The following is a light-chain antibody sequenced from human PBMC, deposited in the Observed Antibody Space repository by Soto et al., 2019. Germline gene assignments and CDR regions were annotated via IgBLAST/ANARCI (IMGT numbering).Light chain of an antibody. CDR1: ENIITN. V-gene: IGKV3-15*01. CDR2: SAS. CDR3: LHYNNGHT. Sequence: EMVMTQSPATLSVSPGERATLSCRASENIITNLAWYQQKFGHPPRLLIYSASIRATGIPARFSGRVSGTEPTITISGLLSVDVIVYYCLHYNNGHTFGGWTKVEIK. J-gene: IGKJ4*01.